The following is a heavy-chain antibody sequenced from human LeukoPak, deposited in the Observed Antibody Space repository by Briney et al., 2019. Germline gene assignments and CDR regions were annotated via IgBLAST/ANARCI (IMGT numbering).Heavy chain of an antibody. J-gene: IGHJ4*02. D-gene: IGHD3-22*01. CDR1: GFTFSNYG. CDR3: AKDRVSSETDFDS. CDR2: IRYDGSNE. V-gene: IGHV3-30*02. Sequence: PGGSLRLSCAASGFTFSNYGMHWVRQAPGKGLEWVAFIRYDGSNEYYADSVKGRFTISRDNSKNTVYLQMNSLRAEDTTVYYCAKDRVSSETDFDSWGQGTLATVSS.